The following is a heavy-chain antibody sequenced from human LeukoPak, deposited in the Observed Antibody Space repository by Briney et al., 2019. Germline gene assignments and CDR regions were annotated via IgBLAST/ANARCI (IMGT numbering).Heavy chain of an antibody. Sequence: GASVKVSCKASGYTFTSYGISWVRQAPGQGLQWMGIINPSGGSTSYAQKFQGRVTMTRDTSTSTVYMKLSSLRSEDTAVYYCAILYCSSTSCHDAFDIWGQGTMVTVSS. V-gene: IGHV1-46*01. J-gene: IGHJ3*02. D-gene: IGHD2-2*01. CDR1: GYTFTSYG. CDR2: INPSGGST. CDR3: AILYCSSTSCHDAFDI.